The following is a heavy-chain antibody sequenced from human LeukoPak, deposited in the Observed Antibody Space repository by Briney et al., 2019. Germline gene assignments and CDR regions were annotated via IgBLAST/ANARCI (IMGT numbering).Heavy chain of an antibody. CDR3: AKSPVGAHDWFDP. CDR1: GGSISSYL. CDR2: IYYSGTT. Sequence: PSETLSLTCSVSGGSISSYLWTWIRQPPGKGLEWIGSIYYSGTTYYNPSLKSRVTISVDTSKNRFSLKVTSLTAADTSVYYCAKSPVGAHDWFDPWGQGTLVIVSS. J-gene: IGHJ5*02. D-gene: IGHD3-16*01. V-gene: IGHV4-59*05.